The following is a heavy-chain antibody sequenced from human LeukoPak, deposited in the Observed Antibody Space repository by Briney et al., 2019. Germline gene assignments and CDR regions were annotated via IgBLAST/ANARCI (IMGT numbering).Heavy chain of an antibody. CDR3: ARDIPAPGICFDY. CDR2: IYYSGST. Sequence: PSETLSLTCTVSGGSISSSSYYWGWIRRPPGKGLEWIGSIYYSGSTYYNPSLKSRVTISVDTSKNQYSLKLSSVTAADTAVYYCARDIPAPGICFDYWGQGTLVTVSS. V-gene: IGHV4-39*02. J-gene: IGHJ4*02. CDR1: GGSISSSSYY. D-gene: IGHD6-13*01.